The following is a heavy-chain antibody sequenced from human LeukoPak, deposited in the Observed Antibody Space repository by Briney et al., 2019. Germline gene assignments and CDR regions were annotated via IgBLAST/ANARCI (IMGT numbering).Heavy chain of an antibody. CDR1: GFTFSSYS. J-gene: IGHJ4*02. Sequence: PGGSLRLSCAASGFTFSSYSMNWVRQAPGKGLEWVSSISSSSSYIYYADSVKGRFTISRDNAKNSLYLQMNSLRAEDTAVYYCARDRRIVGASPSSCFDYWGQGTLVTVSS. V-gene: IGHV3-21*01. D-gene: IGHD1-26*01. CDR2: ISSSSSYI. CDR3: ARDRRIVGASPSSCFDY.